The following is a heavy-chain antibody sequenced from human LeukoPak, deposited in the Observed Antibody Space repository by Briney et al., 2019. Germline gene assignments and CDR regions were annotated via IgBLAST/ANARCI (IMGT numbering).Heavy chain of an antibody. D-gene: IGHD3-10*01. Sequence: SETLSLTCAVSGYSISSGYYWGWIRQPPGKGLEWIGSIYHSGSTYYNPSLKSRVTISVDTSKNQFSLKLSSVTAADTAVYYCARDIGSGSDYWGQRTLVTVSS. J-gene: IGHJ4*02. CDR3: ARDIGSGSDY. V-gene: IGHV4-38-2*02. CDR1: GYSISSGYY. CDR2: IYHSGST.